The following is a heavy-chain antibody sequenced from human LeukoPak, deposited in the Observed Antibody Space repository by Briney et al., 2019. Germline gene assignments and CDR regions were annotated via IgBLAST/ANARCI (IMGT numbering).Heavy chain of an antibody. CDR3: ARHAGYCTGGQCYSFYYFDY. CDR1: GYTFTNYW. Sequence: PGESLKISCKASGYTFTNYWIGWVRHTPGKGLEWMGIIHPGDSDTRYRTSFQGQVTMSVDESTSTAYLHWTSLKASDTAIYYCARHAGYCTGGQCYSFYYFDYWGQGTLVTVSS. V-gene: IGHV5-51*01. D-gene: IGHD2-8*02. CDR2: IHPGDSDT. J-gene: IGHJ4*02.